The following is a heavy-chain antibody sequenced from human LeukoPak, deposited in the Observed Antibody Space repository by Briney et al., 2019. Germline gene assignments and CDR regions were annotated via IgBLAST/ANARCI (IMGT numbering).Heavy chain of an antibody. CDR2: INHGGGT. Sequence: PSETLSLTCAVYSGSFSDYYWTWIRQPPGQGLEWIGEINHGGGTNYNPSLKSRVTISVDTSKNQFSLKLSSVTAADTAVYFCARISSSSSSWFLYYYGMDVWGQGTTVTVSS. J-gene: IGHJ6*02. CDR3: ARISSSSSSWFLYYYGMDV. V-gene: IGHV4-34*01. D-gene: IGHD6-13*01. CDR1: SGSFSDYY.